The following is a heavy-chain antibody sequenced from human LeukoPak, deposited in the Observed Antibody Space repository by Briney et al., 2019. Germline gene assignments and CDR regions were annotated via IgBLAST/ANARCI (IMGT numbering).Heavy chain of an antibody. Sequence: SVKVSCKASGGTFSSYAISWVRQAPGQGLEWMGRIIPILGIANYAQKFQGRVTITADKSTSTAYMELSSLRSEDTAVYYCASSGDGSGYYPHYWGQGTLVTVSS. J-gene: IGHJ4*02. CDR1: GGTFSSYA. CDR2: IIPILGIA. CDR3: ASSGDGSGYYPHY. D-gene: IGHD3-22*01. V-gene: IGHV1-69*04.